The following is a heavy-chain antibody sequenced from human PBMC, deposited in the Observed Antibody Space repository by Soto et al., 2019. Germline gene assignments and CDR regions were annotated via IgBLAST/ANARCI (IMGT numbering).Heavy chain of an antibody. V-gene: IGHV6-1*01. Sequence: SQTLSLTCAISGDSVSSNSAAWNWIRQSPSRGLEWLGRTYYRSKRNNDYAVSVKSRITINPDTSKNQFSLQLNSVTPEDSAVYYCARDYENKDCSGRSCYSGYYYYMDVWGKGTTVTVSS. D-gene: IGHD2-15*01. CDR2: TYYRSKRNN. J-gene: IGHJ6*03. CDR3: ARDYENKDCSGRSCYSGYYYYMDV. CDR1: GDSVSSNSAA.